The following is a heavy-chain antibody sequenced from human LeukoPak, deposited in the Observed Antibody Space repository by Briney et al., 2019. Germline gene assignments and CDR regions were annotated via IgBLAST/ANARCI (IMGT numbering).Heavy chain of an antibody. D-gene: IGHD1-26*01. J-gene: IGHJ4*02. Sequence: GASVTVSCKASGYTFTSYYMHWVRQAPGQGLEWMGIINPSGGSTGYTQKFQGRVTMTRDMSTSTVYMELSSLRSEDTAVYYCVRDEGGSYSPIFDYWGQGTLVTVSS. CDR3: VRDEGGSYSPIFDY. V-gene: IGHV1-46*01. CDR2: INPSGGST. CDR1: GYTFTSYY.